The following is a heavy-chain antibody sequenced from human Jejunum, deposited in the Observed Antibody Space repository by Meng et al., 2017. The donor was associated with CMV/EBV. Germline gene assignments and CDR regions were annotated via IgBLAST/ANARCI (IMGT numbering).Heavy chain of an antibody. CDR1: EFTFTRYS. Sequence: SEFTFTRYSITWVRQAPGKGLEWLSYISGSSTYIYHADSVKGRFTISRDNAKNSVYLQMNRLRAEDTAVYYCARAIDYGDPNWFDPWGQGTLVTVSS. D-gene: IGHD4-17*01. CDR2: ISGSSTYI. V-gene: IGHV3-21*01. J-gene: IGHJ5*02. CDR3: ARAIDYGDPNWFDP.